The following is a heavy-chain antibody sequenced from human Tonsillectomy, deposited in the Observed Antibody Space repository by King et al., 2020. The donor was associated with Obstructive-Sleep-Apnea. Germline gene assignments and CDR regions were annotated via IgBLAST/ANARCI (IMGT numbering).Heavy chain of an antibody. Sequence: VQLVESGGGVVQPGRSLRLSCAASGFTFSSYGMHWVRQAPGKGLEWVAVISYDGSNKYYADSVKGRFTISRDNSKNTLYLQMNSLRAEDTAVYYCAKGREGDYFDYWGQGTLVTVSS. CDR1: GFTFSSYG. D-gene: IGHD1-26*01. J-gene: IGHJ4*02. V-gene: IGHV3-30*18. CDR3: AKGREGDYFDY. CDR2: ISYDGSNK.